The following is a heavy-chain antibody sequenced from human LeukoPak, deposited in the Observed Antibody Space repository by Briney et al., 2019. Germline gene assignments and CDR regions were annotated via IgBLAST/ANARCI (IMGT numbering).Heavy chain of an antibody. CDR3: ARVDRYHFYLDV. J-gene: IGHJ6*03. Sequence: SVKVSCKASGGTFRTYSVTWVRQAPGQGLEWMGGIIPIFGTTNYAQKFQGRVKVTTDDATGTAYMELSSLMSEDTAIYYCARVDRYHFYLDVWGKGTPVTVSS. V-gene: IGHV1-69*05. CDR2: IIPIFGTT. CDR1: GGTFRTYS.